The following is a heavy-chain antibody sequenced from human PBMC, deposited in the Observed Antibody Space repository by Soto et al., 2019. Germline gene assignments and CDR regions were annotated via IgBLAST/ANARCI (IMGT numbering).Heavy chain of an antibody. J-gene: IGHJ3*02. V-gene: IGHV4-59*08. CDR3: ARHSMIRSAPDAFHI. Sequence: SETLSLTCTVSGGSISSYYWNWIRQPPGKGLEWIGYIFHSGSTNYNPSLKSRVTISVDTSKNQFSLKLSSVSAADTAVYYCARHSMIRSAPDAFHIWGQGTMVTVSS. CDR2: IFHSGST. D-gene: IGHD3-10*01. CDR1: GGSISSYY.